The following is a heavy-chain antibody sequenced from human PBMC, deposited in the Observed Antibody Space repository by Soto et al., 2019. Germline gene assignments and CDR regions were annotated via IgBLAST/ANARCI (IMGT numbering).Heavy chain of an antibody. J-gene: IGHJ4*02. CDR2: IWYDGSNK. Sequence: GGSLRLSCAASGFTFSSYGMHWVRQAPGKGLEWVAVIWYDGSNKYYADSVKGRFTISGDNSKNTLYLQMNSLRAEDTAVYYCARDPTRGDYVALSYYFDYWGQGTLVTVSS. CDR3: ARDPTRGDYVALSYYFDY. D-gene: IGHD4-17*01. CDR1: GFTFSSYG. V-gene: IGHV3-33*01.